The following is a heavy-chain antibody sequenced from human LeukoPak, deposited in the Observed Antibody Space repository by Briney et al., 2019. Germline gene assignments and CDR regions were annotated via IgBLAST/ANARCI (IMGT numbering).Heavy chain of an antibody. Sequence: GASVKVSCKASGYTFTSYDINWVRQATGQGLEWMGWMNPNSGNTNYAQKLQGRVTMTTDTSTSTAYMELRSLRSDDTAVYYCAREWIAAAGTLGEWGQGTLVTVSS. CDR1: GYTFTSYD. J-gene: IGHJ4*02. CDR2: MNPNSGNT. CDR3: AREWIAAAGTLGE. V-gene: IGHV1-18*01. D-gene: IGHD6-13*01.